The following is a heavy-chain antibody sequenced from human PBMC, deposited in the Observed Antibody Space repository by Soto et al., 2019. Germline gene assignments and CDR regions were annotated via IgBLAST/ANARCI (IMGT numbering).Heavy chain of an antibody. CDR3: VRDYLLTGFDT. CDR2: VYYSGST. V-gene: IGHV4-59*01. D-gene: IGHD3-9*01. Sequence: PSETLALTFSVSNGSIGTYYWTWVRQPPGKGLEWIGYVYYSGSTNYNPSLKSRVAMSIDTSKKQFSLELKSVTAADTATYYCVRDYLLTGFDTWGQGTLVTVSS. J-gene: IGHJ5*02. CDR1: NGSIGTYY.